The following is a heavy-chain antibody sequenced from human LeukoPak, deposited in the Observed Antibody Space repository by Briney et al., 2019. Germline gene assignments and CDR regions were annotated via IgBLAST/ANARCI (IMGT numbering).Heavy chain of an antibody. J-gene: IGHJ4*02. D-gene: IGHD5-18*01. Sequence: GGSLRLSCAASGFTFNNYAMSWVRQAPGKGLEWVSGISDSGRATYYTDSVRGRCTISRDNSKNTVYLQMRNLRAEDTAVYFRARHDSFIPYWGQGSLVTVSS. CDR1: GFTFNNYA. CDR3: ARHDSFIPY. V-gene: IGHV3-23*01. CDR2: ISDSGRAT.